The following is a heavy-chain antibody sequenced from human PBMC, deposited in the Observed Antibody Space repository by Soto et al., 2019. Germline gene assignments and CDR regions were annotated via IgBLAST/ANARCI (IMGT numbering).Heavy chain of an antibody. V-gene: IGHV3-23*01. J-gene: IGHJ6*02. CDR1: GFTFSSYA. Sequence: EVQLLESGGGLVQPGGSLRLSCAASGFTFSSYAMSWVRQAPGKGLEWVSAISGSGGSTYYADSVKGRFTISRDNSKNTLYLQMNSLRAEDTAVYYCAKDLSIVVVPAARVTPRLHYYYYGMDVWGQGTTVTVSS. CDR2: ISGSGGST. CDR3: AKDLSIVVVPAARVTPRLHYYYYGMDV. D-gene: IGHD2-2*01.